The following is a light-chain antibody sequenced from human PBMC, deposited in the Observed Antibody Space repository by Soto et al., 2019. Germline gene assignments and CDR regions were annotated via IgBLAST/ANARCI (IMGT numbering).Light chain of an antibody. CDR1: QSVSSSY. J-gene: IGKJ2*01. V-gene: IGKV3-20*01. Sequence: EIVLTQSPGTLSLSPGERATLSCRASQSVSSSYLAWYQQKPGQAPRPLIYGASSRATGIPERFSGGGSGADFTLTISRLEPEDFAVYYCQQYGSSPPTFGQGTKVDIK. CDR2: GAS. CDR3: QQYGSSPPT.